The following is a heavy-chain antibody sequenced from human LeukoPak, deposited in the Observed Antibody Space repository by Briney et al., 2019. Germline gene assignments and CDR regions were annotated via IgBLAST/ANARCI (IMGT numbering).Heavy chain of an antibody. J-gene: IGHJ4*02. Sequence: GGSLQISCKGSGCHFTTYWIAWVRQMPGKGLEWMGIIYPGDSDTRYSPSFQGQVTFSADKSISTAYLQWSSLKASDTAMYYCARRDTRIAAAQLDYWGQGTLVTVSS. CDR1: GCHFTTYW. CDR3: ARRDTRIAAAQLDY. CDR2: IYPGDSDT. D-gene: IGHD6-13*01. V-gene: IGHV5-51*01.